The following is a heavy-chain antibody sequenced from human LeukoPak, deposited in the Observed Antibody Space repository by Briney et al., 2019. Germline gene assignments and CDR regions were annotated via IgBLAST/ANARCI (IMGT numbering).Heavy chain of an antibody. CDR3: ARDRGFGENPYGMDV. D-gene: IGHD3-10*01. CDR1: GFTFNSYA. V-gene: IGHV3-23*01. CDR2: ISTTGDRT. J-gene: IGHJ6*02. Sequence: SGGSLRLSCAASGFTFNSYAMIWVRQAPGKGLESISSISTTGDRTYYADSVKGRFAISRDNSKNTLYLQMNSLRAEDTAVYYCARDRGFGENPYGMDVWGQGTTVTVSS.